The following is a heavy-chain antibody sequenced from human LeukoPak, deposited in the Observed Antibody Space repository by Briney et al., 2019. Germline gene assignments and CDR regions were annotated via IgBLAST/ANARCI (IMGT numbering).Heavy chain of an antibody. J-gene: IGHJ5*02. CDR2: INTNTGNP. Sequence: ASMKVSCKASGYTFTGYYLHWVRQAPGQGLEWMGWINTNTGNPTYAQGFTGRFVFSLDTSVSTAYLQISSLKAEDTAVYYCARDRFCSGGSCYAKNWFDPWGQGTLVTVSS. D-gene: IGHD2-15*01. CDR3: ARDRFCSGGSCYAKNWFDP. CDR1: GYTFTGYY. V-gene: IGHV7-4-1*02.